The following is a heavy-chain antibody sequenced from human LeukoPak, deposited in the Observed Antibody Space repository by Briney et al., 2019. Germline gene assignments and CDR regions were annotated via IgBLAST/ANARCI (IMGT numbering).Heavy chain of an antibody. D-gene: IGHD7-27*01. CDR3: ATGDLYYYGMDV. V-gene: IGHV3-30-3*01. Sequence: GGSLRLSCAASGFTFSSYAMHRVRQAPGKGLEWVAVISYDGSNKYYADSVKGRFTISRDNSKNTLYPQMNSLRAEDTAVYYCATGDLYYYGMDVWGQGTTVTVSS. CDR2: ISYDGSNK. CDR1: GFTFSSYA. J-gene: IGHJ6*02.